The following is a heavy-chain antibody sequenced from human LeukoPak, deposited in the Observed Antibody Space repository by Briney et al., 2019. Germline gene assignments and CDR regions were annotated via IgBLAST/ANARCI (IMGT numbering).Heavy chain of an antibody. D-gene: IGHD4-17*01. CDR2: IGGSGDNT. V-gene: IGHV3-23*01. J-gene: IGHJ3*01. Sequence: GGSLRLSCAASGFMFSNYAMSWVRQAQGRLECVTIIGGSGDNTFYADSVKGRFTISRDNSKNTLYLQMNNLEIEGTALYYCAKVLYGAHDAFDLWGQGTVVSVSS. CDR3: AKVLYGAHDAFDL. CDR1: GFMFSNYA.